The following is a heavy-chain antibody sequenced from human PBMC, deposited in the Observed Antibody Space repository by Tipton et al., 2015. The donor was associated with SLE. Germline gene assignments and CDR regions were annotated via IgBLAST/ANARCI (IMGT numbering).Heavy chain of an antibody. J-gene: IGHJ6*02. CDR2: IYYTGIT. CDR1: GGSVSSFY. Sequence: TLSLTCTVSGGSVSSFYWSWIRQPPGKGLEWIGYIYYTGITNYNPSLKSRVTLSVDTSKNQFSLRLSSVTAADTAMYYCARHVGVAYYYAMDVWGQGTTVVISS. D-gene: IGHD2-15*01. CDR3: ARHVGVAYYYAMDV. V-gene: IGHV4-59*08.